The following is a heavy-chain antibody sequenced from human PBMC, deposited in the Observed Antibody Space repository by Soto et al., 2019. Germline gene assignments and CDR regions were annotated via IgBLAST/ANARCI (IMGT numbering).Heavy chain of an antibody. J-gene: IGHJ6*02. V-gene: IGHV1-18*01. Sequence: GAPVKVSCKASGYSFTNYDIHWVRQAPGQGLEWLGWISAYDGNTNYAQILQGRVSMTTDTSTSTAYMELRSLRSDDTAVYYCARGGYYDSSGSRNYYYYGMNVWGQGTTVTVSS. D-gene: IGHD3-22*01. CDR3: ARGGYYDSSGSRNYYYYGMNV. CDR1: GYSFTNYD. CDR2: ISAYDGNT.